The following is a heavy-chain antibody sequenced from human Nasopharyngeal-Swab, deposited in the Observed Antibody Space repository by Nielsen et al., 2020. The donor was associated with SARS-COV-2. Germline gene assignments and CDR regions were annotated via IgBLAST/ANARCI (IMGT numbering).Heavy chain of an antibody. J-gene: IGHJ4*02. CDR3: ARTMDTAMVWSY. V-gene: IGHV1-3*01. CDR2: INAGNGNT. Sequence: ASVTVSCQASGYTFPSYAMHWVRQAPGQRLEWMGWINAGNGNTKYSRKFQGRVPITRDTSASTAYMELSSLRSEDTAVYYCARTMDTAMVWSYWGQGTLVTVSS. D-gene: IGHD5-18*01. CDR1: GYTFPSYA.